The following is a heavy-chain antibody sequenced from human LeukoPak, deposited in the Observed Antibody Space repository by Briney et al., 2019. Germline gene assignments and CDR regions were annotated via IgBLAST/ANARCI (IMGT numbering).Heavy chain of an antibody. J-gene: IGHJ1*01. CDR2: ISYDGSNK. CDR1: GFTFSSYG. CDR3: AKDSYYDSSGYYPEYFQH. Sequence: PGGSLRLSCAAPGFTFSSYGMHWVRQAPGKGLEWVAVISYDGSNKYYADSVKGRFTISRDNSKNTLYLQMNSLRAEDTAVYYCAKDSYYDSSGYYPEYFQHWGQGTLVTVSS. D-gene: IGHD3-22*01. V-gene: IGHV3-30*18.